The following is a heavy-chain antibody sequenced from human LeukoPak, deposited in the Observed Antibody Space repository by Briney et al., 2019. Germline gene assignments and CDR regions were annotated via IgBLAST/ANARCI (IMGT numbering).Heavy chain of an antibody. CDR2: IYYSGST. Sequence: PSETLSLTCTVSGGSISSSSYYWGWIRQPPGKGLEWIGSIYYSGSTYYNPSLKSRVTISVDTSKNQFSLKLSSVTAADTAVYYCARDDGRYYYDSSGYYPYWGQGTLVAVSS. CDR1: GGSISSSSYY. CDR3: ARDDGRYYYDSSGYYPY. D-gene: IGHD3-22*01. J-gene: IGHJ4*02. V-gene: IGHV4-39*02.